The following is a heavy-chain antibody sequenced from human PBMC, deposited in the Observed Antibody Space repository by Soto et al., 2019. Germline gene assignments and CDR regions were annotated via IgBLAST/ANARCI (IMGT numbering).Heavy chain of an antibody. J-gene: IGHJ5*01. CDR3: ARHEGGYDYWFDP. CDR2: IYYSGST. V-gene: IGHV4-59*08. CDR1: GGSISSYY. D-gene: IGHD5-12*01. Sequence: SETLSLTCTVSGGSISSYYWSWIRQPPGKGLEWIGYIYYSGSTNYNPSLKSRVTISVDTSKNQFSLKLSSVTAADTAVYYCARHEGGYDYWFDPWSQGTLVTVSS.